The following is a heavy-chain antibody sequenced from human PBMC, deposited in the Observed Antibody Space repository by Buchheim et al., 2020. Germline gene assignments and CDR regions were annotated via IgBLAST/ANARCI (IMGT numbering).Heavy chain of an antibody. CDR2: VYYTGRA. Sequence: QVQLQESGPGLVKPSQTLSLTCTVSGVSINTGTFYWSWIRQHPGKGLEWIGYVYYTGRAYSNPSLKSRVSMSVDTSQNQFPLNLASVTAADTAVYYCARDRGAHDFGPIDYGGQGAL. CDR1: GVSINTGTFY. CDR3: ARDRGAHDFGPIDY. D-gene: IGHD4-17*01. J-gene: IGHJ4*02. V-gene: IGHV4-31*03.